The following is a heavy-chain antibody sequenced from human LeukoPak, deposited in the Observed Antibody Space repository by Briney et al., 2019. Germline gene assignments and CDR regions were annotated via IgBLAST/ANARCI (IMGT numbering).Heavy chain of an antibody. CDR1: GLTLSDYW. CDR2: INQDGSAK. V-gene: IGHV3-7*01. Sequence: GGSLRLSCEASGLTLSDYWMSWVRQAPGKGLEWVANINQDGSAKYYVDSVKGRFTISRDNADSSLYLQMNALRADDTAMYYCAPSHHTSSGQNFDYWGQGTLVSVSS. J-gene: IGHJ4*02. CDR3: APSHHTSSGQNFDY. D-gene: IGHD6-25*01.